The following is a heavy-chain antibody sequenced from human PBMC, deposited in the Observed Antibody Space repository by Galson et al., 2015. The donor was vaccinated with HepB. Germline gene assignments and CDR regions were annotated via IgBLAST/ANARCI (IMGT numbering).Heavy chain of an antibody. V-gene: IGHV3-30*04. CDR2: ISHDGTNK. CDR3: ATGMRSSWYDPLDY. CDR1: GFTFRSYA. D-gene: IGHD6-13*01. J-gene: IGHJ4*02. Sequence: SMRLSCAPSGFTFRSYAMPWVPQAPGKGLEWVAVISHDGTNKYYADPVKGRFTISRDNSKNTLYLQMNSLRAEDTAVYYCATGMRSSWYDPLDYWGQGTLVTVSS.